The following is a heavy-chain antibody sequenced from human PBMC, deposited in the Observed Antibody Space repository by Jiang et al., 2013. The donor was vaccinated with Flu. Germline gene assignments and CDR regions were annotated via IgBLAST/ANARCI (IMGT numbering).Heavy chain of an antibody. CDR2: IYYSGST. Sequence: PGLVKPSETLSLTCTVSGGSISSYYWSWIRQPPGKGLEWIGYIYYSGSTNYNPSLKSRVTISVDTSKNQFSLKLSSVTAADTAVYYCARGCWRSSGWSHSRCPFDYWGQGTLVTVSS. D-gene: IGHD6-19*01. V-gene: IGHV4-59*01. J-gene: IGHJ4*02. CDR1: GGSISSYY. CDR3: ARGCWRSSGWSHSRCPFDY.